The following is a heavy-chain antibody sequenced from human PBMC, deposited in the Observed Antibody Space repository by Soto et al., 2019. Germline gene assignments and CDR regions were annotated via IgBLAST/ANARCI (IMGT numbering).Heavy chain of an antibody. V-gene: IGHV3-23*01. CDR3: AKKGLGSLATYCSGYGCHYVFDR. CDR2: ISGGGDGA. CDR1: GFTFSSYA. D-gene: IGHD2-15*01. Sequence: HPGGSLRLACAASGFTFSSYAITWVRQAPGKGLEWVSTISGGGDGAFYADSVKGHFTISRDNSKNTVYLEMNSLRAEDTAIYYSAKKGLGSLATYCSGYGCHYVFDRWGQRTMVTVSS. J-gene: IGHJ3*02.